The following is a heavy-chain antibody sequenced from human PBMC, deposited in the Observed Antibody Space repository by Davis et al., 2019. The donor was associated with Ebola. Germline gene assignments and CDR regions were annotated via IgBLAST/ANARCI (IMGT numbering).Heavy chain of an antibody. Sequence: AASVKVSCKASGGSFSSYAISWVRQAPGKGLEWMGRIIPILGIANYAQKFQGRVTITADKSTSTAYMELSSLRSEDTAVYYCARGPTTYYEILTGYYSNWFDPWGQGTLVTVSS. CDR2: IIPILGIA. CDR1: GGSFSSYA. J-gene: IGHJ5*02. V-gene: IGHV1-69*04. D-gene: IGHD3-9*01. CDR3: ARGPTTYYEILTGYYSNWFDP.